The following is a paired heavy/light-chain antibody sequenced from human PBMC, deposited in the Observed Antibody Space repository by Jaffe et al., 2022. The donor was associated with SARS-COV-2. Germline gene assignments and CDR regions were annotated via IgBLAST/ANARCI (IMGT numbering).Light chain of an antibody. CDR1: QNIYSW. J-gene: IGKJ2*01. CDR3: LQYDTFHS. V-gene: IGKV1-5*03. CDR2: RAS. Sequence: DIQMTQSPSTLSASVGDTVTITCRASQNIYSWLAWYQQKPGKTPKLLIFRASNLESGVPSRFSGSGSGTEFTLTISSLQPDDFATYYCLQYDTFHSFGQGTNLAIK.
Heavy chain of an antibody. D-gene: IGHD3-16*01. CDR2: IYPGDFDT. CDR3: ARRAISTDVTRGHFDF. J-gene: IGHJ2*01. Sequence: EVQLVQSGAEVKKPGESLKISCTGSGYIFAAYWIGWVRQMPGKGLEWMGIIYPGDFDTRYSSSFRGQVTISVDKSLSTAYLQLTSLEASDTAIYYCARRAISTDVTRGHFDFWGRGTPVTVSS. CDR1: GYIFAAYW. V-gene: IGHV5-51*01.